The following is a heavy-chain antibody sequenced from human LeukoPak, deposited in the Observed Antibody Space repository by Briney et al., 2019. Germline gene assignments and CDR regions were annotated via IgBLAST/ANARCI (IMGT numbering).Heavy chain of an antibody. V-gene: IGHV3-48*03. CDR2: ISSSGSTI. CDR3: ARARYSSSTSCPNNWFDP. Sequence: GGSLRLSCAASGFTFSSYEMNWVRQAPGEGLEWVSYISSSGSTIYYADSVKGRFTISRDNAKNSLYLQMNSLRAEDTAVYYCARARYSSSTSCPNNWFDPWGQGTLVTVSS. J-gene: IGHJ5*02. D-gene: IGHD2-2*01. CDR1: GFTFSSYE.